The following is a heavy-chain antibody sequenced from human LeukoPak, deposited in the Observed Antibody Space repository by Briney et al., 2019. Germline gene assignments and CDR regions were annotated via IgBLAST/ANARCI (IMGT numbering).Heavy chain of an antibody. CDR2: INHSGST. CDR3: ARYYYDSSGSLFDY. J-gene: IGHJ4*02. V-gene: IGHV4-34*01. CDR1: GGSFSGYY. Sequence: SETLSLTCAVYGGSFSGYYWSWIRRPPGKGLEWIGEINHSGSTNYNPSLKSRVTISVDTSRNQFSLKLSSVTAADTAVYYCARYYYDSSGSLFDYWGQGTLVTVSS. D-gene: IGHD3-22*01.